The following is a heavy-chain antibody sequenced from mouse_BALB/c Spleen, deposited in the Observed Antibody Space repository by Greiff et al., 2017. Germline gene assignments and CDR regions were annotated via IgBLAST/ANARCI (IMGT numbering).Heavy chain of an antibody. D-gene: IGHD1-1*01. J-gene: IGHJ3*01. CDR3: ARSSYGSRGFAY. V-gene: IGHV5-17*02. CDR2: ISSGSSTI. CDR1: GFTFSSFG. Sequence: EVQLVESGGGLVQPGGSRKLSCAASGFTFSSFGMHWVRQAPEKGLEWVAYISSGSSTIYYADTVKGRFTISRDNPKNTLFLQMTSLRSEDTAMYYCARSSYGSRGFAYWGQGTLVTVSA.